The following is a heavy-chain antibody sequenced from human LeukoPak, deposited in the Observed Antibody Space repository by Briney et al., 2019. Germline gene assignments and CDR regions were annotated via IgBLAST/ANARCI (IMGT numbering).Heavy chain of an antibody. CDR1: GGSISSYY. CDR3: ARHWTTVVTRSYFDY. V-gene: IGHV4-59*08. CDR2: IYYSGST. Sequence: SETLSLTCTVSGGSISSYYWSWIRQPPGKGLEWIGYIYYSGSTNYNPSLKSRVTISVDTSKNQFSLKLSSVTAADTAVYYCARHWTTVVTRSYFDYWGQGTLVTVSS. J-gene: IGHJ4*02. D-gene: IGHD4-23*01.